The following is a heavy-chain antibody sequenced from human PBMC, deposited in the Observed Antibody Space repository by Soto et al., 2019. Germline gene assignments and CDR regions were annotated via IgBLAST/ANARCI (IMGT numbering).Heavy chain of an antibody. CDR1: GGSISSNNW. D-gene: IGHD4-17*01. V-gene: IGHV4-4*02. CDR2: IYHSGST. J-gene: IGHJ4*02. Sequence: SETLSLTCTVSGGSISSNNWWSWVRQPPGKGLEWIGEIYHSGSTNYNPSLKSRVIISVDTSKNQFSLRLSSVTAADTAVYYCARRYGASFDYWGQGTLVTVSS. CDR3: ARRYGASFDY.